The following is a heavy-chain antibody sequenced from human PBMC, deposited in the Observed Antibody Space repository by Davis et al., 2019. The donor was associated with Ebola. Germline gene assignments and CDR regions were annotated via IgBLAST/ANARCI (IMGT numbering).Heavy chain of an antibody. D-gene: IGHD3-22*01. CDR1: GGSISTGDYY. J-gene: IGHJ4*02. V-gene: IGHV4-30-4*01. CDR2: IYYSGNT. CDR3: ASVGYSNRESDY. Sequence: MPSETLSLTCTVSGGSISTGDYYCSWFRQPPGKGLEWIGFIYYSGNTYYNPSLKSRLTMSVDTSKPQFSLKLSSVTAADTAVYYCASVGYSNRESDYWGLGTLVTVSS.